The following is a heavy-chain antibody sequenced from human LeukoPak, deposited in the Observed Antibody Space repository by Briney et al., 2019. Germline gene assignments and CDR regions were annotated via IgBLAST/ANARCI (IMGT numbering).Heavy chain of an antibody. CDR1: GLTFSSYW. J-gene: IGHJ4*02. Sequence: PGGSLRLSCAASGLTFSSYWMHWVRQAPGEGLVWVSRINSDGSSTSYADSVKGRFTISRDNAKNTLYLQMNSLRAEDTAVYYCVSFYETYWGRGTLVTVSS. D-gene: IGHD2-2*01. CDR3: VSFYETY. CDR2: INSDGSST. V-gene: IGHV3-74*01.